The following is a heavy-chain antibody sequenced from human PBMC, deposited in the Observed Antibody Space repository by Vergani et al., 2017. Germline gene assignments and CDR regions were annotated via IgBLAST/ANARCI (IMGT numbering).Heavy chain of an antibody. Sequence: QVKLQESGPGLVKPSETLSLTCTVSGDSVNSYYWSWIRQPPGKGLEWMGYVSFRGYTIYDPSVKGRMTISLNTSSNQFSLYLTSVTAADTAVYYCATGAAPSDIWGQGPLVTVSS. CDR3: ATGAAPSDI. CDR1: GDSVNSYY. J-gene: IGHJ4*02. D-gene: IGHD7-27*01. V-gene: IGHV4-59*02. CDR2: VSFRGYT.